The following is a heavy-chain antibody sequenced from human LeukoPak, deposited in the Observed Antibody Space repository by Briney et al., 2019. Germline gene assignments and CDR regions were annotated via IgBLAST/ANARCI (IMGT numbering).Heavy chain of an antibody. V-gene: IGHV3-20*04. D-gene: IGHD1-26*01. CDR3: ARGNRGSSYGGDS. J-gene: IGHJ4*02. CDR2: INGNGDTT. CDR1: GFTFDDYG. Sequence: GGSPRLSCAASGFTFDDYGMTWVRQAPGKGLEWVAGINGNGDTTGYADSVKGRFTISRDNAKNSLFLQMNSLRAEDTALYYCARGNRGSSYGGDSWGQGTLVTVSS.